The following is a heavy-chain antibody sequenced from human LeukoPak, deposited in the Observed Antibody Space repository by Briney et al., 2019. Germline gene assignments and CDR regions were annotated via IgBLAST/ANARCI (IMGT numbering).Heavy chain of an antibody. D-gene: IGHD6-13*01. J-gene: IGHJ4*02. CDR3: ARGSAAAYDY. V-gene: IGHV3-21*01. CDR1: GFTFSCYS. Sequence: KSGGSLRPSCAASGFTFSCYSMNWVRQAPGKGLEWVAAITSTSNYIRYADSVQGRFTISRDNAKNSLYLQMNSLRAEDTAVYYCARGSAAAYDYWGQGTLVTVSS. CDR2: ITSTSNYI.